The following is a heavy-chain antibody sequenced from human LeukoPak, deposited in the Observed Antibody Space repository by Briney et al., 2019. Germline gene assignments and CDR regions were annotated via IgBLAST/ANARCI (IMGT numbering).Heavy chain of an antibody. J-gene: IGHJ5*02. CDR2: IYHTGNT. Sequence: PSETLSLTCAVSGGSITSANWWSWVRQSPGKGLEWIGEIYHTGNTNYNPSLNSRVSISLDTSKNQFSLKLSSVTAADTAIYYCARDVGDGDYGWFDPWGQGTLVSVSS. CDR1: GGSITSANW. V-gene: IGHV4-4*02. CDR3: ARDVGDGDYGWFDP. D-gene: IGHD4-17*01.